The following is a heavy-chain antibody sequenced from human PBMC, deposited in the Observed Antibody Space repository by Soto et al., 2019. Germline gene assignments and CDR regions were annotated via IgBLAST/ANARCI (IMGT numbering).Heavy chain of an antibody. V-gene: IGHV3-23*01. J-gene: IGHJ3*01. CDR3: ARVPPFFGLDAFDF. CDR1: GFTFNSYA. CDR2: ISGFSAGSAST. D-gene: IGHD3-10*01. Sequence: EVQLLESGGGLVQPGGSLRLSCAASGFTFNSYAMHWVRQAPGKGLEWVSGISGFSAGSASTYFADSVKGRFIISRDNSNNTLYLQMNNLRAEDTALYYCARVPPFFGLDAFDFWGHGTVVTVSS.